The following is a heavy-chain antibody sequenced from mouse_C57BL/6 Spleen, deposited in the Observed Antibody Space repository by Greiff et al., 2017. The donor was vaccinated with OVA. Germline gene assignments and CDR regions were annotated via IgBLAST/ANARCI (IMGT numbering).Heavy chain of an antibody. CDR1: GYAFSSSW. CDR2: IYPGDGDT. CDR3: ARGDDGYYEGYAMDY. D-gene: IGHD2-3*01. V-gene: IGHV1-82*01. J-gene: IGHJ4*01. Sequence: QVQLKESGPELVKPGASVKISCKASGYAFSSSWMNWVKQRPGKGLEWIGRIYPGDGDTNYNGKFKGKATLTADKSSSPAYMQLSSLTSRDSAVYFCARGDDGYYEGYAMDYWGQGTSVTVSS.